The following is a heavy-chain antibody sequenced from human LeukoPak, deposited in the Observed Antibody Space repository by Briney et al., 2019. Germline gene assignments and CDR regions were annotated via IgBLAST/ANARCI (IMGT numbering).Heavy chain of an antibody. D-gene: IGHD2-8*01. CDR1: GFAFGDYA. V-gene: IGHV3-9*01. J-gene: IGHJ4*02. CDR2: ISWNSGSI. Sequence: GGSLRLSCAASGFAFGDYAMHWVRQAPGKGLEWVSGISWNSGSIGYVDSVKGRFTISRDSAKNSLYLQMNSLRAEDTALYYCAKDQDIVLMVYATRVFDYWGQGTLVTVSS. CDR3: AKDQDIVLMVYATRVFDY.